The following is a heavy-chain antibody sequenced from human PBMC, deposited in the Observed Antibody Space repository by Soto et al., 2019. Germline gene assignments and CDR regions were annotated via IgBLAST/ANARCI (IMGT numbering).Heavy chain of an antibody. CDR1: GYTFTSYA. CDR2: INAGNGNT. D-gene: IGHD1-20*01. Sequence: VQLVQSGAEVKKPGASVKVSCKASGYTFTSYAMHWVRQAPGQRLEWMGWINAGNGNTKYSQKFQGRVTITRDTSASTAYMELSSLRSEDTAVYYCARADNGYYYYGMDVWGQGTTVTVSS. V-gene: IGHV1-3*01. CDR3: ARADNGYYYYGMDV. J-gene: IGHJ6*02.